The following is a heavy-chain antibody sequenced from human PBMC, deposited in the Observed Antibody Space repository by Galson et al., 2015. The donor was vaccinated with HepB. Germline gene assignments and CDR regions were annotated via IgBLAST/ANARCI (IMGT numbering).Heavy chain of an antibody. CDR3: AKSTHYDSSGYYYYYYGMDV. D-gene: IGHD3-22*01. V-gene: IGHV3-30*18. CDR1: TFSSYG. J-gene: IGHJ6*02. CDR2: ISYDGSNK. Sequence: TFSSYGMHWVRQAPGKGLEWVAVISYDGSNKYYADSVKGRFTISRDNSKNTLYLQMNSLRAEDTAVYYCAKSTHYDSSGYYYYYYGMDVWGQGTTVTVSS.